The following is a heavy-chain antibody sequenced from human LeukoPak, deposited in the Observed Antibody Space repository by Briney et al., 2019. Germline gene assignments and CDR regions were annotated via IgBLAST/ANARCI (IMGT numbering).Heavy chain of an antibody. D-gene: IGHD4-23*01. Sequence: GGSLRLSCAASGFTVSSNYMSWVRQAPGKGLEWVSVIYSGGSTYYADSVKGRFTISRDNSKNTLYLQMNSLRAEDTAVYYCARDPLNYGGHFDYWGQGTLVTVSS. CDR3: ARDPLNYGGHFDY. V-gene: IGHV3-53*01. CDR1: GFTVSSNY. J-gene: IGHJ4*02. CDR2: IYSGGST.